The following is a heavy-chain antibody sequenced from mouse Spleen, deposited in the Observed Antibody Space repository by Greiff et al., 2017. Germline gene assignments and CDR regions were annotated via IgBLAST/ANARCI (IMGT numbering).Heavy chain of an antibody. CDR2: INSDGGST. J-gene: IGHJ3*01. CDR1: EYAFPSHD. CDR3: ARHDSSGPWFAY. V-gene: IGHV5-2*01. Sequence: DVHLVESGGGLVQPGESLKLSCEANEYAFPSHDMSWVRKTPEKRLEWVAAINSDGGSTYYPDTMKGRFIISRDKTKKTLYLQMSSLRSDDTALYYCARHDSSGPWFAYWGQRALVTVSA. D-gene: IGHD3-2*01.